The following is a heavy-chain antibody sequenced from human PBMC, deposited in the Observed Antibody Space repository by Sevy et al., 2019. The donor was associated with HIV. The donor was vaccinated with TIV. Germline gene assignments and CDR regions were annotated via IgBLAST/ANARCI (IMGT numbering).Heavy chain of an antibody. CDR3: ARGERSSSSWYNFDH. Sequence: GGSLRLSCAASGFTVSSEYMNWVRQAPGKGLEWVSVIFSGGSTYYADSVKGRFTISRDNSKNTLYLQVSTLRAEDTAVYYCARGERSSSSWYNFDHWGQGTLVTVSS. CDR1: GFTVSSEY. J-gene: IGHJ4*02. V-gene: IGHV3-66*01. D-gene: IGHD6-13*01. CDR2: IFSGGST.